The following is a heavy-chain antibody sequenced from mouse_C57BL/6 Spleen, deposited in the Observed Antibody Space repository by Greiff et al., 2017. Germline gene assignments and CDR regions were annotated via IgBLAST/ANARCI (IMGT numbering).Heavy chain of an antibody. Sequence: VQLQQPGAELVRPGSSVKLSCKASGYTFTSYWMDWVKQRPGQGLEWIGNIYPSDSETHYNQKFKDKATLTVDKSSSTAYMQLSSLTSEDSAVYYCARTVVSYFDYWGQGTTLTVSS. CDR1: GYTFTSYW. V-gene: IGHV1-61*01. CDR2: IYPSDSET. CDR3: ARTVVSYFDY. D-gene: IGHD1-1*01. J-gene: IGHJ2*01.